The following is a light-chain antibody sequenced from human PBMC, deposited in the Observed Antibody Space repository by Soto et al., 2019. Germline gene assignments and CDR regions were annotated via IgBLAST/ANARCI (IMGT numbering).Light chain of an antibody. CDR2: DAS. V-gene: IGKV1-5*01. J-gene: IGKJ1*01. Sequence: DIQMTQSPSTLSASVGDRVTITCRASQSISSWLAWYQQKPGKAPKLLIYDASSLESGVPSRFSCSGSGTEFTLPICSLQPDDFATYYCQQYNSYSRGTFGQGTKVEIK. CDR1: QSISSW. CDR3: QQYNSYSRGT.